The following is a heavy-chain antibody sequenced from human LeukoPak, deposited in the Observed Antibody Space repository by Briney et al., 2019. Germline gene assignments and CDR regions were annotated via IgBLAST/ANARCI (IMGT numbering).Heavy chain of an antibody. J-gene: IGHJ4*02. Sequence: ASVKVSCKAPGYTFTSYGISWVRQAPGQGLEWMGWISAYNGNTNYAQKLQGRVTITRDTSASTAYMELSSLRSEDMAVYYCAREVCSGGSCYGYFDYWGQGTLVTVSS. V-gene: IGHV1-18*03. CDR1: GYTFTSYG. CDR3: AREVCSGGSCYGYFDY. D-gene: IGHD2-15*01. CDR2: ISAYNGNT.